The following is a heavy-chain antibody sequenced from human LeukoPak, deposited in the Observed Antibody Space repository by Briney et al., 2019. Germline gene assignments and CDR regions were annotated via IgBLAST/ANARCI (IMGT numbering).Heavy chain of an antibody. CDR1: GFSLSTSGMC. CDR3: ARINLDSSGYYYYFDY. D-gene: IGHD3-22*01. Sequence: SGPALVKPTQTLTLTCTFSGFSLSTSGMCVSWIRQPPGKALEWLARIDWDDDKYYSTSLKTRLTISKDTSKNQVVLTMTNMDPVDTATYYCARINLDSSGYYYYFDYWGQGTLVTVSS. J-gene: IGHJ4*02. CDR2: IDWDDDK. V-gene: IGHV2-70*11.